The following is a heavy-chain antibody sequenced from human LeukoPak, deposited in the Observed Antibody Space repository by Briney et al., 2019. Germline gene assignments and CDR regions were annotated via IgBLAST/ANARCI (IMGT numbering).Heavy chain of an antibody. CDR2: INPNSGGT. J-gene: IGHJ4*02. CDR1: GYTFTGYY. Sequence: ASVKVSCKASGYTFTGYYMHWVRQALGQGLEWMGWINPNSGGTNYAQKFQGRVTMTRDTSISTAYMELSRLRSDDTAVYYCARDLSLWSSTSQSDWGQGTLVTVSS. D-gene: IGHD2-2*01. CDR3: ARDLSLWSSTSQSD. V-gene: IGHV1-2*02.